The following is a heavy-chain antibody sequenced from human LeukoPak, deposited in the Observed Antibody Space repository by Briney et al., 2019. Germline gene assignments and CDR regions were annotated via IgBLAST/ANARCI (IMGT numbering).Heavy chain of an antibody. CDR3: ARTYCGTNACPFDH. CDR1: GGSICTYY. Sequence: PLETLSLTCTVSGGSICTYYWSWIRQPPGKGLECLGFIFHTGTTNYNPSLKSRVTISVDTSKNQFSLKLSSVTAADTAIYYCARTYCGTNACPFDHWGQGNLVTVSS. J-gene: IGHJ5*02. V-gene: IGHV4-59*08. CDR2: IFHTGTT. D-gene: IGHD2-21*01.